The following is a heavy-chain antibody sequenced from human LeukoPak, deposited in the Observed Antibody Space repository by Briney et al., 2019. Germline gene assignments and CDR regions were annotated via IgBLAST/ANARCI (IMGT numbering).Heavy chain of an antibody. CDR2: ISSSSSYI. D-gene: IGHD6-19*01. CDR1: GFTFSSYS. Sequence: GGSLRLSCAASGFTFSSYSMNWVRQAPGKGLEWVSSISSSSSYIYYADSVKGRFTISRDNAKNSLYLQMNSLRAEDTAVYYCARVLITVAGTRAIDYWGQGTLVTVSS. V-gene: IGHV3-21*01. CDR3: ARVLITVAGTRAIDY. J-gene: IGHJ4*02.